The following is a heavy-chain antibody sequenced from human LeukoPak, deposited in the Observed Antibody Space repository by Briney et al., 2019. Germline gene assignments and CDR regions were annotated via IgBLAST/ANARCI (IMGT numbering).Heavy chain of an antibody. CDR3: AKVLYDFWSGYSVFDAFDI. CDR1: GFTFSSYA. J-gene: IGHJ3*02. Sequence: GGSLRLSCAASGFTFSSYAMSWVRQAPGKGLEWVSAISGSGGSTYYADSVKGRFTISRDNSKNTLYLQMNSLRAEDTAVYYCAKVLYDFWSGYSVFDAFDIWGQGTMVTVSS. CDR2: ISGSGGST. D-gene: IGHD3-3*01. V-gene: IGHV3-23*01.